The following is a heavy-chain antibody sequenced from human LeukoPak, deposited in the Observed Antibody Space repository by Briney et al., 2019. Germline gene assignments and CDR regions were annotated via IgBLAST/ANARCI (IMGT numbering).Heavy chain of an antibody. CDR2: IYIGGTT. Sequence: GGSLRLSCAASGFTVSSNYMSWVRQAPGKGLEWVSVIYIGGTTYYADSVKGRFTISRDNSKNTLYLQMNSLRAEDTAVYYCARGGGVTATLSAFHIWGQGTMVTVSS. J-gene: IGHJ3*02. D-gene: IGHD2-21*02. V-gene: IGHV3-66*01. CDR3: ARGGGVTATLSAFHI. CDR1: GFTVSSNY.